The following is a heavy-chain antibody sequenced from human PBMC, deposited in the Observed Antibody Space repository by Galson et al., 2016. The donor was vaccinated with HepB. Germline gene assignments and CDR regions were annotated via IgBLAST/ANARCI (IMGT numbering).Heavy chain of an antibody. CDR3: AREGYYGVFDY. D-gene: IGHD3-22*01. J-gene: IGHJ4*02. V-gene: IGHV3-30*03. CDR1: GFTFSRHG. Sequence: SLRLSCAASGFTFSRHGMHWVRQAPGKGLEWVAVVSSDATNKYYADSVKGRFTISRDNSKNTVYLQMKSLKVKDTAVYVCAREGYYGVFDYWGQGTLVTVSS. CDR2: VSSDATNK.